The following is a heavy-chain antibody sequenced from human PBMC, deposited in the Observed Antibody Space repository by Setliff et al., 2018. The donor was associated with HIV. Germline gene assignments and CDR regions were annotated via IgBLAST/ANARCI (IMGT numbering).Heavy chain of an antibody. V-gene: IGHV4-59*01. CDR1: GGSISNYY. D-gene: IGHD3-10*01. CDR3: ARAVIRREDRGMWTKLWSAPNHMDV. CDR2: IHYGGGT. J-gene: IGHJ6*03. Sequence: SETLSLTCSISGGSISNYYWVWIRQSPGKGLEWIGHIHYGGGTYYNPSLESRVSIPRDTSKNQFSLNLRDVTAGDTALYYCARAVIRREDRGMWTKLWSAPNHMDVWGKGITVTVSS.